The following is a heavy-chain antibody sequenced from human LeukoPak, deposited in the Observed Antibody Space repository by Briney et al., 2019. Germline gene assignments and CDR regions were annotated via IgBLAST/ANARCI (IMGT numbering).Heavy chain of an antibody. CDR3: ARANRNYALGY. V-gene: IGHV1-18*01. CDR1: GDTFIRYG. CDR2: ISTGNGNT. J-gene: IGHJ4*02. Sequence: ASVKVSCKASGDTFIRYGISWVRQAPGQGLEWMGWISTGNGNTNYGQKFQGRVTMTTDTSTGTAYMELRSLRSDDTAMYYCARANRNYALGYWGQGTLVTVSS. D-gene: IGHD1-7*01.